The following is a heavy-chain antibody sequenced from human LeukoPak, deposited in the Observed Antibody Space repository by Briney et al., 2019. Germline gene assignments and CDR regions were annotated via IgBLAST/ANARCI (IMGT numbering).Heavy chain of an antibody. CDR1: GGSISSYY. Sequence: SETLSLTCTVSGGSISSYYWSWIRQPPGKGLEWIGYIYYSGSTNYNPSLKSRVTISVDTSRNQFSLKLSSVTVADTAVYYCARGEVAVAGYYYYSMDVWGQGTTVTVSS. CDR3: ARGEVAVAGYYYYSMDV. D-gene: IGHD6-19*01. CDR2: IYYSGST. J-gene: IGHJ6*02. V-gene: IGHV4-59*01.